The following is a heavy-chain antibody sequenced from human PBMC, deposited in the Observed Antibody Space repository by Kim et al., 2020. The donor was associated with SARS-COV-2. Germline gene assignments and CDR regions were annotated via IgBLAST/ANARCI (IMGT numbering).Heavy chain of an antibody. D-gene: IGHD3-10*01. CDR3: ARRGSTGLFDY. Sequence: GESLKISCKGFEYSFTTYWIGWVRQMPGKGLEWMGIMYPRDSDIRYSPSFQGQVTISVDKSINTAYLQWSSLKASDTAMYYCARRGSTGLFDYWGQGTLVTVSS. V-gene: IGHV5-51*01. J-gene: IGHJ4*02. CDR2: MYPRDSDI. CDR1: EYSFTTYW.